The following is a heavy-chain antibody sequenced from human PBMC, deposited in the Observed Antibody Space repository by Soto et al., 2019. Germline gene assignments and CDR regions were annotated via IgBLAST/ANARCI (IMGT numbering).Heavy chain of an antibody. Sequence: SETLSLTCTVSGGSVSSGSYYWSWIRQPPGKGLEWIGYIYYSGSTNYNPSLKSRVTISVDTSKNQFSLKLSSVTAADTAVYYCVSQFNSFDYWGQGTLVTVSS. CDR3: VSQFNSFDY. J-gene: IGHJ4*02. CDR1: GGSVSSGSYY. V-gene: IGHV4-61*01. CDR2: IYYSGST.